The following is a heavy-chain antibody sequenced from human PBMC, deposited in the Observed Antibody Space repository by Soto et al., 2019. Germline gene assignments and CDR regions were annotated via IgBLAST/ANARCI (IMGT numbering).Heavy chain of an antibody. CDR3: VRHPPGYTYAYGIDY. CDR2: IYYRGTT. Sequence: QLQLQESGPGLVKPSETLSLTWTLSGGPISNRNYYWGWIRQPPGKGLEWIGSIYYRGTTYYNPSLKSRVTISVDTSKTQFSLKLISVTAADTAVYYCVRHPPGYTYAYGIDYWGQGILVTVSS. J-gene: IGHJ4*02. CDR1: GGPISNRNYY. V-gene: IGHV4-39*01. D-gene: IGHD3-16*01.